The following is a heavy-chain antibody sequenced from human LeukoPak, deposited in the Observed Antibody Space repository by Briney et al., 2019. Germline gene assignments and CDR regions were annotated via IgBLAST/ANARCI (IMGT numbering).Heavy chain of an antibody. CDR3: ARDPRRGYSYGFDY. CDR1: GGTFSSYA. CDR2: INAGNGNT. J-gene: IGHJ4*02. V-gene: IGHV1-3*01. D-gene: IGHD5-18*01. Sequence: ASVKVSCKASGGTFSSYAISWVRQAPGQRLEWMGWINAGNGNTKYSQKFQGRVTITRDTSASTAYMELSSLRSEDTAVYYCARDPRRGYSYGFDYWGQGTLVTVSS.